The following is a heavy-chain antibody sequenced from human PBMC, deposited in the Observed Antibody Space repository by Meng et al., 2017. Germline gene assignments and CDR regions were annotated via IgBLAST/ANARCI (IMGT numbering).Heavy chain of an antibody. CDR1: GGSFSGYY. CDR3: ARGSMFGATVTKIDY. CDR2: INHSGST. J-gene: IGHJ4*02. Sequence: QRGGAGLLKPAATLSLTCAVYGGSFSGYYWSWIRQPPGKGLEWIGEINHSGSTNYNPSLKSRVTISVDTSKNQFSLKLSSVTAADTAVYYCARGSMFGATVTKIDYWGQGTLVTVSS. V-gene: IGHV4-34*01. D-gene: IGHD4-17*01.